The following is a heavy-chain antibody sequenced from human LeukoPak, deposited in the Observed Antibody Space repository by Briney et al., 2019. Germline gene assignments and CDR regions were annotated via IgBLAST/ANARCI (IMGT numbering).Heavy chain of an antibody. CDR3: AGLYGSGILVDY. CDR1: GGNFSSYA. CDR2: IIPIFGTA. Sequence: GASVKVSCKAPGGNFSSYAISWVRQAPGQGLEWMGGIIPIFGTANYAQKFQGRVTITADESTSTAYMELSSLRSEDTAVYYCAGLYGSGILVDYWGQGTLVTVSS. J-gene: IGHJ4*02. D-gene: IGHD3-10*01. V-gene: IGHV1-69*13.